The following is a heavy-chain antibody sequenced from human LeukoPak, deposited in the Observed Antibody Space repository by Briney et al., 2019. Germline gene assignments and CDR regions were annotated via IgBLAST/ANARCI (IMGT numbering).Heavy chain of an antibody. J-gene: IGHJ4*02. Sequence: GGSLKLSCAASGFTFSGSAMHWVRQASGKGLEWVGRIRSKAISYATAYAASVKGRFTISRDDSKNTAYLQMNSLKTEDTAVYYCTRHGGILTGFENTDYWGQGTLVTVSS. V-gene: IGHV3-73*01. D-gene: IGHD3-9*01. CDR2: IRSKAISYAT. CDR1: GFTFSGSA. CDR3: TRHGGILTGFENTDY.